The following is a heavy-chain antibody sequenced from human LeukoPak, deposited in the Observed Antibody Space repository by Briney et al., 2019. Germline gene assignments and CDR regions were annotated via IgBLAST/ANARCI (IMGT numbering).Heavy chain of an antibody. J-gene: IGHJ4*02. V-gene: IGHV5-10-1*01. Sequence: GESLKISCKGSGYSFTTYRISWVRQMPGTGLEWMGTIDPRDSYSNYSPSFQGHVTISADKSISTASLQWSSLKASDTAMYYCARHGGGFDYWGQGTLVTVSS. CDR1: GYSFTTYR. CDR3: ARHGGGFDY. CDR2: IDPRDSYS. D-gene: IGHD3-10*01.